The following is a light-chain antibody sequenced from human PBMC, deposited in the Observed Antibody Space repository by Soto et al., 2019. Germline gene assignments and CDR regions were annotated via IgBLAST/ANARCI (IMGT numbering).Light chain of an antibody. CDR2: DVT. CDR3: QSYDRNLRGWV. CDR1: SSDVGAYKF. J-gene: IGLJ3*02. V-gene: IGLV2-8*01. Sequence: QSALTQPPSASGSPGQSVTISCTGTSSDVGAYKFVSWYQQNPGKAPKLIIYDVTKRPTGVPDRFSGSKSGNTASLTVSGLQAEDEADYYCQSYDRNLRGWVFGGGTKLTVL.